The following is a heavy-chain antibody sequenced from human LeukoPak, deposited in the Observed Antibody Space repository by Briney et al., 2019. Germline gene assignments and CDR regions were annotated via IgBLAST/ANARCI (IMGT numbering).Heavy chain of an antibody. CDR1: GYSISSGYY. J-gene: IGHJ5*02. CDR2: IYYSGST. V-gene: IGHV4-38-2*02. Sequence: PSETLSLTCTVSGYSISSGYYWGWIRQPPGKGLEWIGSIYYSGSTYYNPSLKSRVTISVDTSKNQFSLKLSSVTAADTAVYYCARDGRQGYYDSSGYFFPWGQGTLVTVSS. D-gene: IGHD3-22*01. CDR3: ARDGRQGYYDSSGYFFP.